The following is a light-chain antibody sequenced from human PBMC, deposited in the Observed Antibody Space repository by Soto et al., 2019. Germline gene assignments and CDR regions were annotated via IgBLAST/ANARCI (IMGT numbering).Light chain of an antibody. CDR1: SSNIGAGFD. Sequence: QSVLTQPPSVSGAPGQTVTISCTGTSSNIGAGFDLHWYQQLPGAAPKLLIYAKTDRPSGVPARFAGSKSVTSASLAITGLQPEDEADYFRRSYDTSMRGVFVGGTKLTVL. V-gene: IGLV1-40*01. CDR3: RSYDTSMRGV. J-gene: IGLJ2*01. CDR2: AKT.